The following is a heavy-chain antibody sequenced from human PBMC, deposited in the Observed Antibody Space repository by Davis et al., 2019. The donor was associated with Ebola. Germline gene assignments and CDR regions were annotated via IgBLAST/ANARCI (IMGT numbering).Heavy chain of an antibody. CDR1: GGTFSSYA. CDR2: IIPIFDTA. Sequence: AASVKVSCNTSGGTFSSYAISWVRQAPGQGLEWMGGIIPIFDTANYAQKFQGRVTITADESTSTAYMELSSLRSEDTAVYYCARFPRNRIAARPQDWYFDLWGRGTLVTVSS. V-gene: IGHV1-69*13. CDR3: ARFPRNRIAARPQDWYFDL. D-gene: IGHD6-6*01. J-gene: IGHJ2*01.